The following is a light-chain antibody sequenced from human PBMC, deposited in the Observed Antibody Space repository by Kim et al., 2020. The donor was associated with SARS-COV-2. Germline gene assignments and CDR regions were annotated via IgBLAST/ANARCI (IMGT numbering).Light chain of an antibody. CDR1: KLGDKY. CDR2: QDN. CDR3: QAWDSSTGV. V-gene: IGLV3-1*01. J-gene: IGLJ3*02. Sequence: SYELTQPPSVSVSPGQTASITCSGDKLGDKYACWYQQKPGQSPVLVIYQDNKRPSGIPERFSGSNSGNTATLTISGTPAMDEADYYCQAWDSSTGVFGGGTKLTVL.